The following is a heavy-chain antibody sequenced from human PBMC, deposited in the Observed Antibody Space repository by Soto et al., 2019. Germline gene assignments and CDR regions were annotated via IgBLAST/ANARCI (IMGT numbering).Heavy chain of an antibody. Sequence: EVQLLQSGGGLVRPGGSLRLSCAASGFSFTNYAFNWVRQAPGKGLEWVSTISSGGDITYYAESVKGRFTSSRDNSRNTLYVQMNSLRVDDTAVYYCATDQRGLGIAGYDAFDIWGQGTMVTVSS. V-gene: IGHV3-23*01. D-gene: IGHD2-21*01. CDR1: GFSFTNYA. J-gene: IGHJ3*02. CDR2: ISSGGDIT. CDR3: ATDQRGLGIAGYDAFDI.